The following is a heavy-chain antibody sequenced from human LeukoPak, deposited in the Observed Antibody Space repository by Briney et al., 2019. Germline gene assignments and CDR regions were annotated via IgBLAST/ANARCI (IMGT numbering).Heavy chain of an antibody. D-gene: IGHD3/OR15-3a*01. J-gene: IGHJ4*02. CDR3: ARSHFCTGYPSDY. CDR2: FYNGWST. Sequence: PSETLSLTCTVSGGSIRNNYGYWVRQSPGKGREWIGNFYNGWSTNYGPSLKPLLTISVHTSRIHFFLKLNSVTAADTAVYYCARSHFCTGYPSDYWGQGILVTVSS. V-gene: IGHV4-59*01. CDR1: GGSIRNNY.